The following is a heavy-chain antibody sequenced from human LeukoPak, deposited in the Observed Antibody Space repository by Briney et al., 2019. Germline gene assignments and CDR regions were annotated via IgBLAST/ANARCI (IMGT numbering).Heavy chain of an antibody. CDR2: IRQDGSEK. Sequence: GSLRLSCAVSGFTFTDYWMNWVRQAPGKGPEWVASIRQDGSEKTYVDSVKGRFTISRDNTKNSLSLQLNGLRAEDTAVYYCARDGTAAGLYFDLWGQGTLVTVSS. J-gene: IGHJ4*01. CDR3: ARDGTAAGLYFDL. V-gene: IGHV3-7*01. D-gene: IGHD6-13*01. CDR1: GFTFTDYW.